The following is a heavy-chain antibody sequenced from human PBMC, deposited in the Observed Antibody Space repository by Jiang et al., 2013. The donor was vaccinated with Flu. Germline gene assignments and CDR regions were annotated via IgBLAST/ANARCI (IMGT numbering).Heavy chain of an antibody. CDR3: AKGTNIVATRGSVDY. V-gene: IGHV3-9*01. CDR2: ISWNSGSI. J-gene: IGHJ4*02. Sequence: GGLVQPGRSLRLSCAASGFTLDDYAMHWVRQAPGKGLEWVSGISWNSGSIGYADSVKGRFTISRDNAKNSLYLQMNSLRAEDTALYYCAKGTNIVATRGSVDYWGQGTLVTVSS. CDR1: GFTLDDYA. D-gene: IGHD5-12*01.